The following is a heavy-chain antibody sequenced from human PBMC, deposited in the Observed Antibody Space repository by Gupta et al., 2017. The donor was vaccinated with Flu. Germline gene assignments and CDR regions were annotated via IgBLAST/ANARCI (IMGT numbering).Heavy chain of an antibody. J-gene: IGHJ4*02. CDR1: GFIFRNYP. CDR3: SKYTLPETLNYYYSDY. D-gene: IGHD2-2*02. CDR2: ITAGGDTT. V-gene: IGHV3-23*01. Sequence: EVQLLESGGGLVQPGESRRLSCAASGFIFRNYPMSWVRQAPGKGLDWVSTITAGGDTTYYTDSGMVLFTISRDNSENTRYLQMNRLSAAETAGYYCSKYTLPETLNYYYSDYCGQGTLVTVSS.